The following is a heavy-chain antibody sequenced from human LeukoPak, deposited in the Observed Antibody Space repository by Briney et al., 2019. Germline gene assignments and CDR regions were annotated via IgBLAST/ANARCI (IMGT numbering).Heavy chain of an antibody. CDR3: ARGFHSF. V-gene: IGHV3-72*01. CDR1: GFIFSDHY. Sequence: GGSLRLSCAASGFIFSDHYMDWVRQAPGMGLEWVARSRNKANRYTTVYAASVQGRFTISRDESKNSLFLRMNSLITEDTAVYFCARGFHSFWGQGTMVTVSS. CDR2: SRNKANRYTT. J-gene: IGHJ3*01.